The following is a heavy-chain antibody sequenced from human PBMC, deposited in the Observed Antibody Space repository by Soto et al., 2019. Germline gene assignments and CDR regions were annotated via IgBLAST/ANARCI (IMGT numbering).Heavy chain of an antibody. CDR1: GGTFSSYA. Sequence: QVQLVQSGAEVKKPGSSVKVSCKASGGTFSSYAISWVRQAPGQGLEWMGGIIPIFGTANYAQKFQGRVTITADESTSTAYMELSSLRSVDTAVHYCARAYSSGWLYYFDYWGQVTLVTVSS. D-gene: IGHD6-19*01. J-gene: IGHJ4*02. V-gene: IGHV1-69*01. CDR3: ARAYSSGWLYYFDY. CDR2: IIPIFGTA.